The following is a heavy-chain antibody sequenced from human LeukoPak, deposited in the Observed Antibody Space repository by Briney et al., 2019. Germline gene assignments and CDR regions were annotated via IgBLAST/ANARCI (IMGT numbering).Heavy chain of an antibody. V-gene: IGHV3-23*01. CDR3: AKDRSSSWYHPTDY. J-gene: IGHJ4*02. CDR1: GFTLSSYV. Sequence: GGSLRLSCAASGFTLSSYVMTWVRQAPGKGLEWVSGISGSGGSTYYAASVKGRFTISRDNSKNTLYLQMNILRAEDTAVYYCAKDRSSSWYHPTDYWGQGTLVTVSS. D-gene: IGHD6-19*01. CDR2: ISGSGGST.